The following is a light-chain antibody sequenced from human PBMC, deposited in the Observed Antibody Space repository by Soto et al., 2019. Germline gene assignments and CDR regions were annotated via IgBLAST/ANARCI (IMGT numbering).Light chain of an antibody. Sequence: QSALTQSPSASETPGQRVTSSCSGSSSNIGSNTVNWYQQLPGTAPRLLIYSNNQRPSGVPDRFSGSKSGTSASLAISGLQSEDEADYYCAAWDDSLNGYVFGTGTNVTVL. CDR3: AAWDDSLNGYV. CDR2: SNN. CDR1: SSNIGSNT. J-gene: IGLJ1*01. V-gene: IGLV1-44*01.